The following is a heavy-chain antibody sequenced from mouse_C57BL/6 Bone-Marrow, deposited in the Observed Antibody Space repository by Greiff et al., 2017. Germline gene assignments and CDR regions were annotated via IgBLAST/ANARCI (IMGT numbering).Heavy chain of an antibody. Sequence: QVQLQQSGAELVKPGASVKLSCTASGYTFTSYGMSWVKQRPGQGLEWIGEIYPRSGNTYYNEKFKGKATLTADKSSSTAYMQLRSLTSEDSAVYYCARGSNFNALGYGGQGTSVTVAS. V-gene: IGHV1-81*01. CDR3: ARGSNFNALGY. CDR1: GYTFTSYG. D-gene: IGHD2-5*01. J-gene: IGHJ4*01. CDR2: IYPRSGNT.